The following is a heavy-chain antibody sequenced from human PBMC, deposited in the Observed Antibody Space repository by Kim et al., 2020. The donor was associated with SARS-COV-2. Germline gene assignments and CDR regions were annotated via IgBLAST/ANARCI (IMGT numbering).Heavy chain of an antibody. CDR1: GFTFSSYW. J-gene: IGHJ4*02. V-gene: IGHV3-7*01. CDR2: IKQDGSEK. Sequence: GGSLRLSCAASGFTFSSYWMSWVRQAPGKGLEWVANIKQDGSEKYYVDSVKGRFTISRDNAKNSLYLQMNSLRAEDTAVYYCARDWYSSGLAFGDYWGQGTLVTVSS. D-gene: IGHD6-19*01. CDR3: ARDWYSSGLAFGDY.